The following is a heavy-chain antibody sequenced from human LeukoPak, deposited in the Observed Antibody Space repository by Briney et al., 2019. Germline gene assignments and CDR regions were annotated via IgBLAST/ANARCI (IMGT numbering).Heavy chain of an antibody. CDR1: GFIFISYG. CDR3: AKDRYYYASSGYSYFDY. D-gene: IGHD3-22*01. V-gene: IGHV3-30*18. Sequence: GGSLRLSCAASGFIFISYGMHWVRQAPGKGLEWVALISYDGSNKYYADSVKGRFTISRDNSKNTLYLQMSSLRAEDTAVYYCAKDRYYYASSGYSYFDYWGQGTLVTVSS. CDR2: ISYDGSNK. J-gene: IGHJ4*02.